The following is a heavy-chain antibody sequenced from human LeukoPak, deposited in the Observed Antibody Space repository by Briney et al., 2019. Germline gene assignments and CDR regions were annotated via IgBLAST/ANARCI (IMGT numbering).Heavy chain of an antibody. CDR3: ARHLWSAYHKFDF. CDR2: IYYSGNT. V-gene: IGHV4-59*01. D-gene: IGHD3-3*01. CDR1: GGSIDNYY. Sequence: PSETLSLTCTVSGGSIDNYYWSWIRQPPGKGLEWIGYIYYSGNTYYVPSLESRASISVDRSKSQFSLKLYSVTAADTAVYYCARHLWSAYHKFDFWGQGTLVTVSS. J-gene: IGHJ4*02.